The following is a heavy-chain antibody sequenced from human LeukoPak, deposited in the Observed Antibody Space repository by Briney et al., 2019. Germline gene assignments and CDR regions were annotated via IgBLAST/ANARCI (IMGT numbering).Heavy chain of an antibody. CDR3: ARVRSPPEDNSNYRPVDQ. D-gene: IGHD1-1*01. Sequence: PGGSLRLSCIVSGFSFSNYWMTWVRQAPGKGLEWMANINQDESETNYVDSVEGRFIISRDNAKNSVFLRMNSLRAEDTAMYYCARVRSPPEDNSNYRPVDQWGQGILVTVSS. CDR1: GFSFSNYW. V-gene: IGHV3-7*03. J-gene: IGHJ4*02. CDR2: INQDESET.